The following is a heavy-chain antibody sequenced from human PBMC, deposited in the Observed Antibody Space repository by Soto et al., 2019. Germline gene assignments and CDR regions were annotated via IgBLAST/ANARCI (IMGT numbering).Heavy chain of an antibody. V-gene: IGHV3-23*01. CDR2: ISGSGGST. Sequence: PGGSLRLSCAASGFTFSSYAMSWVRQAPGKGLEWVSAISGSGGSTYYADSVKGRFTISRDNSKNTLYLQMNSLRAEDTAVYYCAKEVPTLGYCSSTSCPASWFDPWGQGTLVTVS. J-gene: IGHJ5*02. D-gene: IGHD2-2*01. CDR1: GFTFSSYA. CDR3: AKEVPTLGYCSSTSCPASWFDP.